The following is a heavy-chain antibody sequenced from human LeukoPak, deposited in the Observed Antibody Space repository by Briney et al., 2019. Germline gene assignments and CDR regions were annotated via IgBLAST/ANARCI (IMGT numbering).Heavy chain of an antibody. CDR2: IIPIFGTA. D-gene: IGHD3-22*01. J-gene: IGHJ6*02. CDR1: GGTFSSYA. Sequence: SVKVSCKAPGGTFSSYAISWVRQAPGQGLEWMGGIIPIFGTANYAQKFQGRVTITADESTSTAYMELSSLRSEDTAVYYCARVSFVPYDSSGYYYYGMDVWGQGTTVTVSS. CDR3: ARVSFVPYDSSGYYYYGMDV. V-gene: IGHV1-69*01.